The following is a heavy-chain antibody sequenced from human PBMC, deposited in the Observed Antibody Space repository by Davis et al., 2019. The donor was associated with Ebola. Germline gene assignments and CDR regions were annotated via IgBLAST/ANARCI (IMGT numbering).Heavy chain of an antibody. CDR3: ARGRWFDY. Sequence: MPGGSLRLSCTVSGGSISSYYWSWIRQPPGKGLEWIGEINHSGSTNYNPSLKSRVTISVDTSKNQFSLKLSSVTAADTAVYYCARGRWFDYWGQGTLVTVSS. V-gene: IGHV4-34*01. CDR2: INHSGST. CDR1: GGSISSYY. J-gene: IGHJ4*02. D-gene: IGHD2-15*01.